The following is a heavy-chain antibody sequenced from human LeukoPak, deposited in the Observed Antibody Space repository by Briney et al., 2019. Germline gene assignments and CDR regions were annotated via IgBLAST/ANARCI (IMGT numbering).Heavy chain of an antibody. CDR2: ISGSGGST. J-gene: IGHJ3*02. CDR1: GFTFSSYA. Sequence: RGSLRLSCAASGFTFSSYAMSWVRQAPGKGLEWVSAISGSGGSTYYADSVKGRFTISRDNSKNTLYLQMNSLRAEDTAVYYCATITMVRGVPTQAFDIWGQGTMVTVSS. CDR3: ATITMVRGVPTQAFDI. D-gene: IGHD3-10*01. V-gene: IGHV3-23*01.